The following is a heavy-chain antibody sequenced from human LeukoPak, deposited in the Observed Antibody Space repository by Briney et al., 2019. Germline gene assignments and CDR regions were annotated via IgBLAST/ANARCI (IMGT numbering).Heavy chain of an antibody. Sequence: SETLSLTCTVSGGSISSYYWSWIRQPPGKGLEWIGYIYYSGSTNYNPSLKSRVTISVDTSKNQFSLKLSSVTAADTAVYYCARGRRNYYDSSGYGIWGQGTMVTVSS. CDR1: GGSISSYY. D-gene: IGHD3-22*01. V-gene: IGHV4-59*01. CDR3: ARGRRNYYDSSGYGI. CDR2: IYYSGST. J-gene: IGHJ3*02.